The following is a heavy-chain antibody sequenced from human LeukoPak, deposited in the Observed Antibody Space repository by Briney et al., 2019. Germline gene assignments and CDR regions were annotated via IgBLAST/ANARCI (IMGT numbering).Heavy chain of an antibody. CDR1: GGTFSSYA. J-gene: IGHJ4*02. V-gene: IGHV1-69*13. CDR2: IIPIFGTA. Sequence: GASVKVSCKASGGTFSSYAISWVRQAPGQGLEWMGGIIPIFGTANYAQKFQGRVTITADESTSTAYMELSSLRSDDTAVYYCARDLDVMSAPGATNYWGQGTLVTVSS. D-gene: IGHD5/OR15-5a*01. CDR3: ARDLDVMSAPGATNY.